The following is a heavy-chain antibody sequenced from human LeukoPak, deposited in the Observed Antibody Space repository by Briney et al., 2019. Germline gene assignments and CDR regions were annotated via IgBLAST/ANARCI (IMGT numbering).Heavy chain of an antibody. CDR2: ISYDGSNK. CDR1: GFTFSSYA. J-gene: IGHJ4*02. CDR3: ARGAAAGDFDY. D-gene: IGHD6-13*01. V-gene: IGHV3-30-3*01. Sequence: GGSLRLSCAASGFTFSSYAMHWVRRAPGKGLEWGAVISYDGSNKYYADSVKGRFTISRDNAKNTLYLQMNSLRAEDTAVYYCARGAAAGDFDYWGQGTLVTVSS.